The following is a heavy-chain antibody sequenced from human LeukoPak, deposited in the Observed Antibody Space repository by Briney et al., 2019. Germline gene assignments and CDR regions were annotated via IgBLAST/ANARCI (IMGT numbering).Heavy chain of an antibody. CDR2: IYYSGST. D-gene: IGHD2-2*01. CDR1: GGSISSGGYY. Sequence: PSETLSLTGTVSGGSISSGGYYWSWIRQHPGKGLEWSGYIYYSGSTYYHPSFKSRVNISVDTSKNQFSLKLSSVTAAETAVYYCASAVVPDANDYDGMDVWGKGTTVTVSS. V-gene: IGHV4-31*03. J-gene: IGHJ6*04. CDR3: ASAVVPDANDYDGMDV.